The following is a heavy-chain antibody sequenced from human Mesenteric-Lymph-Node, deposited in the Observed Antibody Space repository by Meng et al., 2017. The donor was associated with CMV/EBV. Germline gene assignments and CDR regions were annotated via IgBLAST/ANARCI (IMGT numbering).Heavy chain of an antibody. CDR3: TGDSVSNPNLDY. Sequence: VCLVESGGGLVQPWGSLRLSCAASGFNVRDKYMSWVRQAPGKGLEWVCIIYRGDNTYYIDSVKDRFTVSRDNSKNTMYLQMNSLRVEDTAVYYCTGDSVSNPNLDYWGQGTLVTVSS. V-gene: IGHV3-66*01. CDR2: IYRGDNT. CDR1: GFNVRDKY. J-gene: IGHJ4*02. D-gene: IGHD3-10*01.